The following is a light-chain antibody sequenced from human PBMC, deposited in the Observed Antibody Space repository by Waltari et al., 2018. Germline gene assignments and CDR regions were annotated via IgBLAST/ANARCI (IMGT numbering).Light chain of an antibody. J-gene: IGKJ3*01. CDR3: QQYYTFPFT. Sequence: AIRMPQSTPSFSASTGDRVTITCRANQGISSYLAWFQQKPGKAPKLLIYAASTLQTGVPSRFSGSGSGTDFTLTISCLQSEDLATYYCQQYYTFPFTFGPGTKVDVK. V-gene: IGKV1-8*01. CDR1: QGISSY. CDR2: AAS.